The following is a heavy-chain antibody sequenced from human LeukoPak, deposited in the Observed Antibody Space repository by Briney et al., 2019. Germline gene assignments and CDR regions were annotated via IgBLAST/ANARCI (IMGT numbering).Heavy chain of an antibody. CDR2: ITSSSSYI. CDR3: PRAALPPIVIVAAAIDS. CDR1: GFTFSGFG. D-gene: IGHD2-2*02. Sequence: PGGSLRLSCAASGFTFSGFGMNWVRQATGKGLEWVSSITSSSSYIYYADSVKGRFTISRDNARNSLYLQMNSLRAEDTAVYYCPRAALPPIVIVAAAIDSWGQGTLVTVSS. V-gene: IGHV3-21*01. J-gene: IGHJ4*02.